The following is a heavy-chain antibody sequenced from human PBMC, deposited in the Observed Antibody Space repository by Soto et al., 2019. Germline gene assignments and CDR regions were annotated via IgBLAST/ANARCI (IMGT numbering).Heavy chain of an antibody. CDR1: GYKFTTYW. CDR2: IYPDDSDS. CDR3: VATYGDYLDY. D-gene: IGHD4-17*01. J-gene: IGHJ4*02. Sequence: PGESLKISCKGSGYKFTTYWLGWVRQMPGKGLEWMAIIYPDDSDSRYSPSFQGQVTISADKSISTAYLQWSSLKASDTAIYYCVATYGDYLDYWGQGTLVTVSS. V-gene: IGHV5-51*01.